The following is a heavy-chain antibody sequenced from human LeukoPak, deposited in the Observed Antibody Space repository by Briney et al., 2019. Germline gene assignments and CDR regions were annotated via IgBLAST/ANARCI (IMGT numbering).Heavy chain of an antibody. CDR3: ATSLYDFWSGYFEGIFDY. CDR1: GGSISSGSYY. J-gene: IGHJ4*02. D-gene: IGHD3-3*01. Sequence: SETLSLTCTVSGGSISSGSYYWSWIRQPAGKGLEWIGRLYTSGSTNYNPSLKSRVTISVDTSKNQLSLKLSSVTAADTAVYYCATSLYDFWSGYFEGIFDYWGQGTLVTVSS. V-gene: IGHV4-61*02. CDR2: LYTSGST.